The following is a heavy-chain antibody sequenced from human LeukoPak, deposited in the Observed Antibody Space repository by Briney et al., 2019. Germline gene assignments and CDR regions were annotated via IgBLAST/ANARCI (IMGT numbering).Heavy chain of an antibody. Sequence: ASVKVSCKASGYTFTGYYMHWVRQAPGQGLEWMGWINPNSGGTNYAQKFQGRVTMTRDTSISTAYMELSRLRSDDTAVYYCARDWGYYDSSGYYSAFDYWAREPWSPSPQ. V-gene: IGHV1-2*02. CDR3: ARDWGYYDSSGYYSAFDY. CDR2: INPNSGGT. CDR1: GYTFTGYY. J-gene: IGHJ4*02. D-gene: IGHD3-22*01.